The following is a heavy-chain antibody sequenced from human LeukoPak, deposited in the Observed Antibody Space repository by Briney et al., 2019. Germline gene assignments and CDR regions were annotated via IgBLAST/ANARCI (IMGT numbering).Heavy chain of an antibody. D-gene: IGHD5-18*01. CDR2: TYYGSKWLT. CDR1: GDSVSSNSAA. CDR3: TRGLVDTSGTNRFDP. Sequence: SQTLSLTCAISGDSVSSNSAAWNWIRQSPSRGLEWLGRTYYGSKWLTDYAVTVKSRITINPDTSENQFSLQLNSVTPEDTAVYYCTRGLVDTSGTNRFDPWGQGTLVTVSS. V-gene: IGHV6-1*01. J-gene: IGHJ5*02.